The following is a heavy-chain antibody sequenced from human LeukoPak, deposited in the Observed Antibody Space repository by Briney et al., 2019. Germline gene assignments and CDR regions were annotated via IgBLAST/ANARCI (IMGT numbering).Heavy chain of an antibody. CDR2: IYTSGST. D-gene: IGHD3-3*01. J-gene: IGHJ3*02. CDR1: GGSISSGSYY. V-gene: IGHV4-61*02. Sequence: SETLSLTCTVSGGSISSGSYYWSWIRQPAGKGLEWIGRIYTSGSTNYNPSLKSRVTISVDTSKNQFSLKLSSVTAADTAVYYCARGVVKTIFGVQTPHDAFDIWGQGTMVTVSS. CDR3: ARGVVKTIFGVQTPHDAFDI.